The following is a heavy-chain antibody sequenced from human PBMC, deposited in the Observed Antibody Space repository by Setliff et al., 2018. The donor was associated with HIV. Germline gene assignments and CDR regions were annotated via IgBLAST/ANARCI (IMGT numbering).Heavy chain of an antibody. D-gene: IGHD5-18*01. CDR3: ASREWEDTAMVYYGMDV. CDR1: GYTFTGYY. V-gene: IGHV1-2*02. J-gene: IGHJ6*02. Sequence: ASVKVSCKASGYTFTGYYMHWVRQAPGQGLEWMGWINPNSGGTNYAQKFQGRVTMTRDTSISTAYMELSRLRSDDTAVYYRASREWEDTAMVYYGMDVWGQGTRSPSP. CDR2: INPNSGGT.